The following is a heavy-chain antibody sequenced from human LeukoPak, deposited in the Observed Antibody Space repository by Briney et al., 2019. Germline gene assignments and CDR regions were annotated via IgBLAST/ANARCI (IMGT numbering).Heavy chain of an antibody. CDR2: ISGSGGST. J-gene: IGHJ4*02. CDR3: AKEGEKIWFRELYQFDY. Sequence: GGSLRLSCAASGFTFSSYAMSWVRQAAGKGLEWVSAISGSGGSTYYADSVKGRFTISRDNSKNTLYLQMNSLRAEDTAVYYCAKEGEKIWFRELYQFDYWGQGTLVTVSS. CDR1: GFTFSSYA. V-gene: IGHV3-23*01. D-gene: IGHD3-10*01.